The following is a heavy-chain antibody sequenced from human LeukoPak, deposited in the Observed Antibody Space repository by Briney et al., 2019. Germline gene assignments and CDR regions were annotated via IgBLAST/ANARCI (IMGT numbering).Heavy chain of an antibody. V-gene: IGHV3-15*01. CDR1: GFTFSNAW. J-gene: IGHJ4*02. CDR2: IKSKTDGGTT. D-gene: IGHD2-2*01. CDR3: TTDVRCSSTSCYVVDY. Sequence: GGSLRLSCAASGFTFSNAWMSWVRQAPGKGLEWVGRIKSKTDGGTTDYAAPVKGRFTISRDDSKNTLYLQMSSLKTEDTAVYYCTTDVRCSSTSCYVVDYWGQGTLVTVSS.